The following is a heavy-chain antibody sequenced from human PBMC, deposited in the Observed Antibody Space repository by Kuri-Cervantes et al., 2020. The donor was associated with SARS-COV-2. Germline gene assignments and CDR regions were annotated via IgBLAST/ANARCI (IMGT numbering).Heavy chain of an antibody. CDR2: IYPGDSVT. CDR1: GYSFTNLW. J-gene: IGHJ4*02. D-gene: IGHD2-21*02. Sequence: GESLKISCKGSGYSFTNLWIAWVRQMLGKGLEWMGSIYPGDSVTRYSPSFQGQVTMSADKSISTAYLEWSSLKASDTAMYYCTRQVTTLGPLFDYWGQGTLVTVSS. V-gene: IGHV5-51*01. CDR3: TRQVTTLGPLFDY.